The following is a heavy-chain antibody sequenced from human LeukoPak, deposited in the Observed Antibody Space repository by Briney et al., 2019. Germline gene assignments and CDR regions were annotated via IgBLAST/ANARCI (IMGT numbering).Heavy chain of an antibody. J-gene: IGHJ4*02. V-gene: IGHV4-4*07. CDR1: GGSISSYY. CDR3: ARKDSSGPYFDY. CDR2: IYTSGST. D-gene: IGHD6-19*01. Sequence: SETLSLTCTVSGGSISSYYWSWIRQPAGKGLEWIGRIYTSGSTNYNPSLKSRVTMSVDTSKDQFSLKLSSVTAADTAVYYCARKDSSGPYFDYWGQGTLVTVSS.